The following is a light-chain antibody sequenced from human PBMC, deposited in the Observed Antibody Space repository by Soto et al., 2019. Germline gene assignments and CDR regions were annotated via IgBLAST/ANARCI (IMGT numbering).Light chain of an antibody. CDR2: SNN. CDR1: SSNIGSNT. CDR3: AAWDDSLSGLV. V-gene: IGLV1-44*01. J-gene: IGLJ2*01. Sequence: VLTQPPSASGTPGQRVTISCSGSSSNIGSNTVNWYHQLPGTAPKLLIYSNNQRPSGVPDRFSGSKSGTSASLAISGLQAEDEADYYCAAWDDSLSGLVFGGGTKLTVL.